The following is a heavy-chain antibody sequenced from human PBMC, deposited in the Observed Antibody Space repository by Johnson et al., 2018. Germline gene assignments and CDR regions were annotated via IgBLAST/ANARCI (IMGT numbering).Heavy chain of an antibody. CDR2: IKQDGSAK. Sequence: EVQLVESGGGLVQPGGSLRLSCAASRFTFRSYWMSWVRQAPGKGLEWVANIKQDGSAKYYVDSVKGRFTISRDNAKNSLYLQMISLRAEDTAVYYCGRALPRGDFWSGYQLGLFYYMDVWGKGTTVTVSS. CDR1: RFTFRSYW. CDR3: GRALPRGDFWSGYQLGLFYYMDV. J-gene: IGHJ6*03. D-gene: IGHD3-3*01. V-gene: IGHV3-7*01.